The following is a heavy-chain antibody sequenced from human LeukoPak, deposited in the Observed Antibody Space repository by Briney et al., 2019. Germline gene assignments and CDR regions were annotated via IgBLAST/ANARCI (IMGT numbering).Heavy chain of an antibody. D-gene: IGHD4-17*01. J-gene: IGHJ4*02. CDR2: ISYDGSNE. CDR1: GFTFSSYV. V-gene: IGHV3-30*04. Sequence: GGSLRLSCAASGFTFSSYVMHWVRQAPGKGLEWVAIISYDGSNEYYADSVKGRFTISRDNSKNTLYLQMNSLRAADTAVYYCATSRSFTTVREFDHWGQGTLVTVSS. CDR3: ATSRSFTTVREFDH.